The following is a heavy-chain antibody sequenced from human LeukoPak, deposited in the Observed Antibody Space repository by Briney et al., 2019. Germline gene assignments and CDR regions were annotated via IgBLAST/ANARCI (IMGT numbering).Heavy chain of an antibody. CDR3: AKDSSGYYPTTSDY. CDR1: GFTFSSYA. CDR2: ISGSGSST. V-gene: IGHV3-23*01. Sequence: PGGSLRLSCAASGFTFSSYAMSWVRQAPEKGLEWVSAISGSGSSTYYADSVKGRFTISRDNSKNTLHLQMNSLRAKDTAVYYCAKDSSGYYPTTSDYWGQGTLVTVS. D-gene: IGHD3-22*01. J-gene: IGHJ4*02.